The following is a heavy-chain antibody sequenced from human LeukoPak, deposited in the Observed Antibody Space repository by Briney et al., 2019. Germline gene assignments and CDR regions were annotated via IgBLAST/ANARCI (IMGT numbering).Heavy chain of an antibody. D-gene: IGHD3-9*01. Sequence: PGGSLRLSCAGSGFTVSKDYMTWVRQAPGKGLECVSAIYGGGTTYYADSVKGRFTISGDSSSNTLHLQMNSLRAEDTAVYYCAREARYYDILTGYHNYSGVDVWGQGTTVIVSS. J-gene: IGHJ6*02. V-gene: IGHV3-66*01. CDR3: AREARYYDILTGYHNYSGVDV. CDR1: GFTVSKDY. CDR2: IYGGGTT.